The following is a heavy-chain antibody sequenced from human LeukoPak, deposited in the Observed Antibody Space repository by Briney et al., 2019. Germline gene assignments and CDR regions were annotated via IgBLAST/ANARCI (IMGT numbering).Heavy chain of an antibody. CDR2: INHSGST. J-gene: IGHJ5*02. V-gene: IGHV4-34*01. Sequence: SETLSLTCAVYGGSFSGYYWSWIRQPPGKGLEWIGEINHSGSTNYNPSLKSRVTISVDTSKNQFSLKLSSVTAADTAVYYCARGLPWMIVIRNWFDPWGQGTLVTVSS. CDR1: GGSFSGYY. D-gene: IGHD3-22*01. CDR3: ARGLPWMIVIRNWFDP.